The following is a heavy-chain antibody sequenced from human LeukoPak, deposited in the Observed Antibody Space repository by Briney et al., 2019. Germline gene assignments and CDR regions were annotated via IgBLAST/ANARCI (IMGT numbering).Heavy chain of an antibody. CDR3: ARDGGLGGDYLQIPGVFDI. CDR2: IYHSGST. J-gene: IGHJ3*02. Sequence: SETLSLTCTVSGGSISSGGYYWSWIRQPPGKGLEWIGYIYHSGSTYYNPSLKSRVTISVDRSKNQFSLKLSSVTAADTAVYYCARDGGLGGDYLQIPGVFDIWGQGTMVSVSS. V-gene: IGHV4-30-2*01. D-gene: IGHD4-17*01. CDR1: GGSISSGGYY.